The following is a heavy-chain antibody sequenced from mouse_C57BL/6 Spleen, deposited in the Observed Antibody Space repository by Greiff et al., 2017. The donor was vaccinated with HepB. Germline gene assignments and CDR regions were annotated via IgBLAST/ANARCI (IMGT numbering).Heavy chain of an antibody. CDR2: ISYSGST. V-gene: IGHV3-1*01. CDR3: ARVGWDDAMDY. Sequence: EVQLQESGPGMVKPSQSLSLTCTVTGYSITSGYDWHWIRHFPGNKLEWMGYISYSGSTNYNPSLKSRISITHDTSKNHFFLKLNSVTTEDTATYYCARVGWDDAMDYWGQGTSVTVSS. D-gene: IGHD4-1*01. J-gene: IGHJ4*01. CDR1: GYSITSGYD.